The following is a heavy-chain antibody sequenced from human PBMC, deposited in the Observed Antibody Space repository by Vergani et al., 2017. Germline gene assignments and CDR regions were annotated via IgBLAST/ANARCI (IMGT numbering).Heavy chain of an antibody. J-gene: IGHJ4*02. CDR1: GYSFTSYW. Sequence: EVQLVQSGAEVKKPGESLKISCKGSGYSFTSYWISWVRQMPGKGLEWMGRIYPSDSYTNYSPSFQGHVTISADKSISTAYLQWSSLKASDTTMYYWARHDGGGDYYDSSGYFSWGQGTLVTVSS. D-gene: IGHD3-22*01. CDR2: IYPSDSYT. V-gene: IGHV5-10-1*01. CDR3: ARHDGGGDYYDSSGYFS.